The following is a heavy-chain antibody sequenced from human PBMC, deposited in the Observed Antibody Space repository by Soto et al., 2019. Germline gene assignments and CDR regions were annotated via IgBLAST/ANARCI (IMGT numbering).Heavy chain of an antibody. Sequence: QVQLVQSGTEVKKPGSSVKVSCKASGGTFRNYPINWVRQAPGQGLEWMGSIFPLTDIPDYAQNFQARLTISADKSTCTAYMALSSLTSDVTAMYFCARGPLVVLNYFESWGQGTLVTVSS. CDR1: GGTFRNYP. CDR3: ARGPLVVLNYFES. J-gene: IGHJ4*02. CDR2: IFPLTDIP. V-gene: IGHV1-69*02.